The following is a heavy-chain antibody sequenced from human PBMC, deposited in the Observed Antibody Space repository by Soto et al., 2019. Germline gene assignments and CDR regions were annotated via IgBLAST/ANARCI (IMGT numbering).Heavy chain of an antibody. CDR2: ISAYNGNT. V-gene: IGHV1-18*01. J-gene: IGHJ4*02. D-gene: IGHD6-13*01. CDR1: GYTFTSYG. Sequence: GASVKVSCKASGYTFTSYGVSWVRQAPGQGLEWMGWISAYNGNTNYAQKLQGRVTMTTDTSTSTAYMELRSLRSDDTAVYYCARELIAAAATNSSDYWGQGTLVTVSS. CDR3: ARELIAAAATNSSDY.